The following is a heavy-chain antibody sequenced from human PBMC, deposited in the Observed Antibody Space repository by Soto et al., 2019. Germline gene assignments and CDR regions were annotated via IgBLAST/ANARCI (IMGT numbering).Heavy chain of an antibody. J-gene: IGHJ5*02. CDR1: GGSFSGYY. CDR2: INHSGST. CDR3: ARIGTLLGIVTNNWFDP. V-gene: IGHV4-34*01. D-gene: IGHD3-3*01. Sequence: SETLSLTCAVYGGSFSGYYWSWIRQPPGKGLEWIGEINHSGSTNYNPSLKSRVTISVDTSKNQFSLKLSSVTAADTAVYYCARIGTLLGIVTNNWFDPWGQGTLVTVSS.